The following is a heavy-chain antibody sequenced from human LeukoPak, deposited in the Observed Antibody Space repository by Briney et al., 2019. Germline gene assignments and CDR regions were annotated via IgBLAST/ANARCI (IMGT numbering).Heavy chain of an antibody. D-gene: IGHD3-10*01. CDR2: ISWNSGSI. CDR3: AKEWGLWFGELLSGYAFDI. V-gene: IGHV3-9*01. CDR1: GFTFDDYA. J-gene: IGHJ3*02. Sequence: GGSLRLSCAASGFTFDDYAMHWVRQAPGKGLEWVSGISWNSGSIGYADSVKGRFTISRDNAKNSLYLQMNSLRAEDTALYYCAKEWGLWFGELLSGYAFDIWGQGTMVTVSS.